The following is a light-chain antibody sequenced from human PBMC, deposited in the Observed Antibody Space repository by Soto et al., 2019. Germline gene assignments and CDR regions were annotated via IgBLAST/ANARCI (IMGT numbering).Light chain of an antibody. V-gene: IGLV2-14*03. CDR2: EVS. Sequence: QSALTQPASVSGSPGQSITISCTGTSSDVGQYQYVSWYQQHPGKAPKVIIYEVSNRPSGVSNRFSGSKSGNTASLTISGLQAEDEADYYCSSYTSSSTLVFGGGTKLTVL. CDR3: SSYTSSSTLV. CDR1: SSDVGQYQY. J-gene: IGLJ3*02.